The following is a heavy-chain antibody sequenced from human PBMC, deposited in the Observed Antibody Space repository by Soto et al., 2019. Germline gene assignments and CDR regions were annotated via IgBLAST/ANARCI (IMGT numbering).Heavy chain of an antibody. Sequence: EVQLVESGGGLVKPGGSLRLSCAASGFTFSSYSMNWVREAPGKGLEWVSSISSSSSYIYYAESVKGRFTISRDNAKNSLSVQMTRMLAADPAVYYCARDQPRCSYGYGLGYWGPGALVTFSS. CDR3: ARDQPRCSYGYGLGY. CDR2: ISSSSSYI. V-gene: IGHV3-21*01. CDR1: GFTFSSYS. J-gene: IGHJ4*02. D-gene: IGHD5-18*01.